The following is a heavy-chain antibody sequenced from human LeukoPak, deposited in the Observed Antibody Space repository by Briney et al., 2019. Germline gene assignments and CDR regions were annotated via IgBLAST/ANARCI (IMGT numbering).Heavy chain of an antibody. Sequence: GGSLRLSCAASGFTVSGNYMSWVRQAPGKGLEWVSVIYSGGTTYYADSVKGRFTISRDNSKNTVCLHMNSLRAEDTAMYYCARAQAAPPKYYSYGMDVWGQGTTVTVSS. J-gene: IGHJ6*02. CDR2: IYSGGTT. CDR1: GFTVSGNY. V-gene: IGHV3-53*01. D-gene: IGHD6-13*01. CDR3: ARAQAAPPKYYSYGMDV.